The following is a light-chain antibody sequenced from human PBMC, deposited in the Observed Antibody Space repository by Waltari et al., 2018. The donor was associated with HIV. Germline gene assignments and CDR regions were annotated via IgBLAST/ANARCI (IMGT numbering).Light chain of an antibody. CDR1: SGHSDYA. V-gene: IGLV4-69*01. J-gene: IGLJ2*01. Sequence: QPVVTQSPSAAASLGASVKLTCTLSSGHSDYALAWHQQHPQKGPRFLMRLNNDGRHYKGDGIPDRLSGSSSGAERYLIISSLQSGDEADYYCQTWDTGIIIFGGGTKLTVL. CDR2: LNNDGRH. CDR3: QTWDTGIII.